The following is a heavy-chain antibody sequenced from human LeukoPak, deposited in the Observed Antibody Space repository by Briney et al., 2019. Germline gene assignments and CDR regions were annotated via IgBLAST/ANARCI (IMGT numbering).Heavy chain of an antibody. Sequence: SVKVSCKASGGTFSSYAISWVRQAPGQGLEWMGGIIPIFGTANYAQKFQGRVTITADESTSTAYMELSGLRSEDTAVYYCARELGFMSPFDPWGQGTLVTVSS. J-gene: IGHJ5*02. CDR3: ARELGFMSPFDP. CDR2: IIPIFGTA. V-gene: IGHV1-69*13. D-gene: IGHD3-16*01. CDR1: GGTFSSYA.